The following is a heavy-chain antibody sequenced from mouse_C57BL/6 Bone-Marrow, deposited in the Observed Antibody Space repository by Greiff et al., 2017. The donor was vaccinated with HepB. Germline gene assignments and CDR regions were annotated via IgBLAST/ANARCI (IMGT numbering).Heavy chain of an antibody. CDR1: GFNIKDDY. CDR3: TLGWLLRRTSSWFAY. V-gene: IGHV14-4*01. J-gene: IGHJ3*01. D-gene: IGHD2-3*01. Sequence: EVMLVESGAELVRPGASVKLSCTASGFNIKDDYMHWVKQRPEQGLEWIGWIDPENGDTEYASKFQGKATITADTSSNTAYLQLSSLTSEDTAVYYCTLGWLLRRTSSWFAYWGQGTLVTVSA. CDR2: IDPENGDT.